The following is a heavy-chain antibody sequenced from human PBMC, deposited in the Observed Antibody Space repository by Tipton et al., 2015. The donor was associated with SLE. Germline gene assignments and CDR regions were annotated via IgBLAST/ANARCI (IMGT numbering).Heavy chain of an antibody. J-gene: IGHJ4*02. CDR3: ARGGYYYDSSGYPFDY. D-gene: IGHD3-22*01. CDR1: GFTFSSYA. V-gene: IGHV3-23*01. Sequence: SLRLSCAASGFTFSSYAMSWVRQAPGKGLEWVSAISTSAANTYYADSVRGRFTISRGNAKNSLYLQMNSLRAEDTAVYYCARGGYYYDSSGYPFDYWGQGTLVTVSS. CDR2: ISTSAANT.